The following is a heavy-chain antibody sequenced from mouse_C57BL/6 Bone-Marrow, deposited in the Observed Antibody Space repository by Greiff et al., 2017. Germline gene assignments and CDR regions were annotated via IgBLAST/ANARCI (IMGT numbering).Heavy chain of an antibody. CDR3: LIYSYGSSYGGWAMDY. CDR1: GYTFTSYW. CDR2: IDPNSGGT. D-gene: IGHD1-1*01. J-gene: IGHJ4*01. Sequence: VQLQQPGAELVKPGASVKLSCKASGYTFTSYWMHWVKQRPGRGLEWIGRIDPNSGGTKYNEKFKSKATLTVDKPSSTAYMQLSSLTSEDSAVYYCLIYSYGSSYGGWAMDYWGQGTSVTVSS. V-gene: IGHV1-72*01.